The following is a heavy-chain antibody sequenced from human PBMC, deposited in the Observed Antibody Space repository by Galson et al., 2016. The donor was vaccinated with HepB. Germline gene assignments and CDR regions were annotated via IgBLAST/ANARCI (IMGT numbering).Heavy chain of an antibody. CDR1: GGSFSGYH. CDR3: ARSTIPLDS. V-gene: IGHV4-34*01. CDR2: ISHSGST. D-gene: IGHD3-3*01. Sequence: SETLSLTCAVYGGSFSGYHWNWIRQPPGKGLEWIGQISHSGSTNYHPSLKSRLTISVDTSKNQFSLKLRSVTAADTAVYYCARSTIPLDSWGQGTLVTVSS. J-gene: IGHJ4*02.